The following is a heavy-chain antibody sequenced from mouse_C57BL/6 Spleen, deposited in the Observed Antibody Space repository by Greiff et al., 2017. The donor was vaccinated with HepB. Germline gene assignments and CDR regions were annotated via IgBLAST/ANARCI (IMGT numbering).Heavy chain of an antibody. Sequence: QVQLQQPGAELVKPGASVKLSCKASGYTFTSYWMQWVKQRPGQGLEWIGEIDPSDSYTNYNQKFKGKATLTVDTSSSTAYMQLSSLTSEDSAVYYCARSYYGSSYPYYAMDYWGQGTSVTVSS. CDR3: ARSYYGSSYPYYAMDY. CDR2: IDPSDSYT. J-gene: IGHJ4*01. D-gene: IGHD1-1*01. CDR1: GYTFTSYW. V-gene: IGHV1-50*01.